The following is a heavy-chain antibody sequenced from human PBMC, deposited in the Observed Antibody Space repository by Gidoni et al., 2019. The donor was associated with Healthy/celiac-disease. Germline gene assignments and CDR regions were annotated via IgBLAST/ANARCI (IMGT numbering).Heavy chain of an antibody. V-gene: IGHV1-46*03. J-gene: IGHJ5*02. CDR1: GYTFTSYY. CDR3: ARGVHGSGSFINWFDP. CDR2: INPSGGST. D-gene: IGHD3-10*01. Sequence: QVQLVQSGAEVKKPGASVKVSCKASGYTFTSYYMHWVRQAPGQGLEWMGIINPSGGSTSYAQKFQGRVTMTRDTSTSTVYMELSSLRSEDTAVYYCARGVHGSGSFINWFDPWGQGTLVTVSS.